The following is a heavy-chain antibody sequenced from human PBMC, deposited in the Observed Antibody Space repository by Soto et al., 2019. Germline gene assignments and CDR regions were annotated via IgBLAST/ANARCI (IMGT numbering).Heavy chain of an antibody. V-gene: IGHV3-21*01. D-gene: IGHD2-15*01. CDR3: ARDPHQYCSGGSCYSDPEPFDY. Sequence: PGGSLRLSCAASGFTFSSYSMNWVRQAPGKGLEWVSSISSSSSYIYYADSVKGRFTISRDNAKNSLYLQMNSLRAEDTAVYYCARDPHQYCSGGSCYSDPEPFDYWGQGTLVTVSS. CDR2: ISSSSSYI. CDR1: GFTFSSYS. J-gene: IGHJ4*02.